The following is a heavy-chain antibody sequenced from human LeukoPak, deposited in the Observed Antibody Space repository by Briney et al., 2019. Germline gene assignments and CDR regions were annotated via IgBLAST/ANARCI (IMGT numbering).Heavy chain of an antibody. CDR2: IYSSSDYI. V-gene: IGHV3-11*04. CDR1: GFIFSDFY. D-gene: IGHD6-13*01. CDR3: APGGPSSSLLY. J-gene: IGHJ4*02. Sequence: GGSLRLSCAGSGFIFSDFYMSWIRQAPGKGLEWVSLIYSSSDYIYYADSVKGRFTISRDNAKNSLYLQMNSLRAEDTAVYYCAPGGPSSSLLYWGQGTLVTVSS.